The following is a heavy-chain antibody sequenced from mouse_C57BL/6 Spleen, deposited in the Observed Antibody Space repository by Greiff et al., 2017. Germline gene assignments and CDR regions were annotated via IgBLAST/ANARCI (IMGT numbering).Heavy chain of an antibody. CDR1: GYTFTDYE. D-gene: IGHD1-1*01. Sequence: VNLVESGAELVRPGASVTLSCKASGYTFTDYEMHWVKQTPVHGLEWIGAIDPETGGTAYNQKFKGKAILTADKSSSTAYMELRSLTSEDSAVYYCTDYYGSLAGAMDYWGQGTSVTVSS. J-gene: IGHJ4*01. CDR3: TDYYGSLAGAMDY. CDR2: IDPETGGT. V-gene: IGHV1-15*01.